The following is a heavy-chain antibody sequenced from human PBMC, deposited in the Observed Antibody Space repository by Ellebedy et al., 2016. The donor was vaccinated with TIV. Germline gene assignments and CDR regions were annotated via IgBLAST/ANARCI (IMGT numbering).Heavy chain of an antibody. CDR1: GFAFSSRW. CDR2: INSDGSST. CDR3: GRDDRYGLDV. V-gene: IGHV3-74*01. J-gene: IGHJ6*02. Sequence: GESLKISCVASGFAFSSRWIHWVRQVPGKGLVWVSHINSDGSSTTYADSVKGRFTISRDNAKDTAYLQMNSLRAEDTAVYYCGRDDRYGLDVWGQGTTVIVSS.